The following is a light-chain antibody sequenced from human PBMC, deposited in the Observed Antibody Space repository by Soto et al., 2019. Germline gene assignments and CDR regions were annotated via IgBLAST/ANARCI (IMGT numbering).Light chain of an antibody. V-gene: IGKV3-11*01. CDR1: QSFRGL. CDR2: DAY. Sequence: EVVLTQSPVTLSLSPGERATLSCRASQSFRGLLAWYQQKPGQAPRLLIYDAYNRATGIPPRFSGSGSGTDFTLTISSLEHEDSAVYYCQQRHKWPITFGQGTRLEIK. CDR3: QQRHKWPIT. J-gene: IGKJ5*01.